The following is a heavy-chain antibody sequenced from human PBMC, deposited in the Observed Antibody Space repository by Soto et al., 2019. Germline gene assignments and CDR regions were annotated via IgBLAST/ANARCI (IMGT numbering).Heavy chain of an antibody. D-gene: IGHD3-16*01. J-gene: IGHJ5*02. Sequence: QVQLVQSGAEVKKPGASVKVSCKASGYTFTSYYMHWVRQAPGQGLEWMGIINPSGGSTSYAQKCQGRGSMTRATSASTVYREPSSLRSEDTAVYYCASLAIGAATFGWFDPWGQGTLVTVSS. V-gene: IGHV1-46*01. CDR1: GYTFTSYY. CDR3: ASLAIGAATFGWFDP. CDR2: INPSGGST.